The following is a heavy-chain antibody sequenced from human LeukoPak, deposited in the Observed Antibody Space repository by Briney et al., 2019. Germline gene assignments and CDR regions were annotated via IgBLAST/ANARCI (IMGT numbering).Heavy chain of an antibody. Sequence: GGSLRLSCAASGFIFSSYAMNWGRQAPGKGLEWVSAMSGSGDGTYYADSVKGRFTVSRDNSKNTLYLQMNNLRAEDSAVYYCAKGVGGYCSSTDCRAYDNWGQGTLVTVSS. D-gene: IGHD2-2*01. CDR1: GFIFSSYA. CDR3: AKGVGGYCSSTDCRAYDN. J-gene: IGHJ4*02. V-gene: IGHV3-23*01. CDR2: MSGSGDGT.